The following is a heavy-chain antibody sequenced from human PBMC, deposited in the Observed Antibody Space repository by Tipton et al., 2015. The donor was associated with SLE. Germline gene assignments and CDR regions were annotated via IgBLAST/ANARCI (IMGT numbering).Heavy chain of an antibody. Sequence: SLRLSCAASGFTFSSYWMHWVRQAPGKGRVWVSRINSYGSSTSNADSVKGRFTISRDNAKNTLYLQMNSLRAEDTAVYYCARAGPLLWVPYFAYGGQGTLVTVSS. CDR2: INSYGSST. V-gene: IGHV3-74*01. CDR1: GFTFSSYW. J-gene: IGHJ4*02. D-gene: IGHD3-10*01. CDR3: ARAGPLLWVPYFAY.